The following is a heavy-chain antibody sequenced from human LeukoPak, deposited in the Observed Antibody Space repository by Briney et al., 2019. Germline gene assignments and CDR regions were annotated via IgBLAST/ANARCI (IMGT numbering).Heavy chain of an antibody. D-gene: IGHD1-26*01. CDR2: TYYRGST. CDR3: ARYREVGATVDY. Sequence: SETLSLTCTVSGYSISSGYYWGWIRQPPGRGLEWIASTYYRGSTHYNPSLASLKSRVTISGDTSKNQFSLKLSSVTAADTAVYYCARYREVGATVDYWGQGTLVTVSS. J-gene: IGHJ4*02. V-gene: IGHV4-38-2*02. CDR1: GYSISSGYY.